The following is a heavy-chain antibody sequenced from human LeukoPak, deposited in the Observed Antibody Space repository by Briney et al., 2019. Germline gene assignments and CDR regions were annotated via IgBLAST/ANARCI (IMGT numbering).Heavy chain of an antibody. D-gene: IGHD3-10*01. Sequence: PGGSLRLSCAASGSTFSSYWMHWVRQAPGKGLVWVSRISSDGSSTSYADSVKGRFTISRDNAKNTLYLQMNSLRAEDTAVYYCASLYGSGSYSNYYYYYGMDVWGKGTTVTVSS. CDR1: GSTFSSYW. CDR2: ISSDGSST. J-gene: IGHJ6*04. CDR3: ASLYGSGSYSNYYYYYGMDV. V-gene: IGHV3-74*01.